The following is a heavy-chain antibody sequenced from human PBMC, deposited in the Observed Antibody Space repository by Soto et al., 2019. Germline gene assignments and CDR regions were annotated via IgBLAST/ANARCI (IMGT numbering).Heavy chain of an antibody. CDR1: GYSFTSYW. Sequence: PGESLKISCKGSGYSFTSYWIGWVRQMPGKGLEWMGIIYPGDSDTRYSPSFQGQVTISADKSISTAYLQWSSLKASDTAMYYCARTSAAGKYYYGMDVWGQGTTFTV. J-gene: IGHJ6*02. D-gene: IGHD6-13*01. V-gene: IGHV5-51*01. CDR3: ARTSAAGKYYYGMDV. CDR2: IYPGDSDT.